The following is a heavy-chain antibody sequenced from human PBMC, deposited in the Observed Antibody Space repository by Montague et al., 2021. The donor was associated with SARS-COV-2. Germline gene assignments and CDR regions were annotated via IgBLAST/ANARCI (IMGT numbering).Heavy chain of an antibody. CDR2: MGHDGNFE. D-gene: IGHD6-19*01. Sequence: SLRLSCAASGFTFSTYAIHWVRQAPGKGLEWVAIMGHDGNFEQYADSVKGRFTISRDSSKDTLHLQMNSLTAEDTAVYYCAVQPRDSSAWHPFDYWGQGTLVTVSS. CDR3: AVQPRDSSAWHPFDY. J-gene: IGHJ4*02. V-gene: IGHV3-33*01. CDR1: GFTFSTYA.